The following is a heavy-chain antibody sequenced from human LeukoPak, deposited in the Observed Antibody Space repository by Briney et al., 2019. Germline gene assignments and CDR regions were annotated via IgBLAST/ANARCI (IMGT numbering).Heavy chain of an antibody. D-gene: IGHD6-19*01. V-gene: IGHV3-23*01. CDR3: TKDLMTGFSSGWYFAY. Sequence: GGSLRLSCEGSGFSVNGYAMSWVQQAPGKGLEWIAVTGGSDDNTHYADSVKGRFTISRDNSENRLFLQMNSLRPDDSALYYCTKDLMTGFSSGWYFAYWGQGTLVTVSS. CDR1: GFSVNGYA. J-gene: IGHJ4*02. CDR2: TGGSDDNT.